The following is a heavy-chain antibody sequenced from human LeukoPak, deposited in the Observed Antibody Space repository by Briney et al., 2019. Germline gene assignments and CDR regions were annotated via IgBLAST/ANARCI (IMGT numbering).Heavy chain of an antibody. D-gene: IGHD3-22*01. J-gene: IGHJ3*02. CDR2: IYNNGST. Sequence: PSQTLSLTCTVSGGSISSGSYYWSWIRQPAGKGLEWIGRIYNNGSTSYNPSLKSRVTMSGDTSKNQFSLKLSSVTAADTAVYYCARDSYDSSGYYAFDIWGQGTMVTVSS. CDR1: GGSISSGSYY. CDR3: ARDSYDSSGYYAFDI. V-gene: IGHV4-61*02.